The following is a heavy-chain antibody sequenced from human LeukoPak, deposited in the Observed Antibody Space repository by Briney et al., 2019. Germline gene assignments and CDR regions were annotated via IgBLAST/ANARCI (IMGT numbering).Heavy chain of an antibody. CDR2: INDIGNT. CDR3: ARLGSVGYYNYQYMDI. Sequence: PSETLSLTCAVYGGSFSGYYWSWIRQPPGKGLEWIGEINDIGNTNYDPSLRSRVTISVDTSKNQFSLSLTSATAADTAVYFCARLGSVGYYNYQYMDIWVKGTTVTVSS. J-gene: IGHJ6*03. D-gene: IGHD3-10*01. V-gene: IGHV4-34*01. CDR1: GGSFSGYY.